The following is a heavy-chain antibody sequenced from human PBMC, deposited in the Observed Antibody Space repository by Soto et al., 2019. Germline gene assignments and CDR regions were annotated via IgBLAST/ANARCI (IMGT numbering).Heavy chain of an antibody. CDR1: GYTFTSYD. V-gene: IGHV1-8*01. CDR2: MNPNSGNT. J-gene: IGHJ6*02. D-gene: IGHD1-1*01. CDR3: ARERNRYGMDV. Sequence: QVQLVQSGAEVKKPGASVKVSCKASGYTFTSYDINWVRQATGQGLEWMGWMNPNSGNTVYAQKFQDRVTMTRNTTRNTAYMELSSLRSEATAVYYCARERNRYGMDVWGQGTTVTVSS.